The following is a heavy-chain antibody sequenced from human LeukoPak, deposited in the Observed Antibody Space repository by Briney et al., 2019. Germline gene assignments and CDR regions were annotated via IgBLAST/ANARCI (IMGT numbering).Heavy chain of an antibody. CDR1: GGSIRSGSYY. Sequence: SQTLSLTCTVSGGSIRSGSYYWSWIRQPAGKGLEWIGRIYTSGSTNYNPSLKSRVTISVDTSKNQFSLKLSSVTAADTAVYYCARAPPRNSSGWYRYFDYWGQGTLVTVSS. D-gene: IGHD6-19*01. V-gene: IGHV4-61*02. CDR2: IYTSGST. CDR3: ARAPPRNSSGWYRYFDY. J-gene: IGHJ4*02.